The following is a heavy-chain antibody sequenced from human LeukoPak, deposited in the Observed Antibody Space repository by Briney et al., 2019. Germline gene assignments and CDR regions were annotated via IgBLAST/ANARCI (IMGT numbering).Heavy chain of an antibody. CDR3: AKAGITIFGVVILYFDY. V-gene: IGHV3-23*01. J-gene: IGHJ4*02. D-gene: IGHD3-3*01. CDR1: GFTFSSYA. Sequence: GGSLRLSCAASGFTFSSYAMSWVRQAPGKGLEWVSAISGSGGSTYYADSVKGRFTISRDNSKNTLYLQMNSQRAEDTAVYYCAKAGITIFGVVILYFDYWGQGTLVTVSS. CDR2: ISGSGGST.